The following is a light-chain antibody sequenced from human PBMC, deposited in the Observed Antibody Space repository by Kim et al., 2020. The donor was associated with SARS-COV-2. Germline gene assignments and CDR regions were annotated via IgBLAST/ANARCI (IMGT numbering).Light chain of an antibody. CDR3: SSYTTSYTVV. Sequence: QSALTQPASVSGSHGQSITIYCTGTSSDVGGYNYVSWYQQHPGKAHKLMIYDVSNRPSGVSNRFSGSKSVNTASLTISGLQAEDEADYYCSSYTTSYTVVFGGRTKVPLL. CDR1: SSDVGGYNY. V-gene: IGLV2-14*03. CDR2: DVS. J-gene: IGLJ2*01.